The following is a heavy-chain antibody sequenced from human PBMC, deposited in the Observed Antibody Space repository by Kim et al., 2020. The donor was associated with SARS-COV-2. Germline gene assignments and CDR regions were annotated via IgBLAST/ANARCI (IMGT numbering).Heavy chain of an antibody. CDR3: VRWLDGSGSIFKY. D-gene: IGHD3-22*01. J-gene: IGHJ1*01. Sequence: GGSLRLSCAASGFTFNDYAMTWVRQAPGKGLEWVSSITGGSDKIFYADSVKGRFTISRDNAKNSLFLELNSLGAEDTAVYYCVRWLDGSGSIFKYWGQGTLVTVSS. V-gene: IGHV3-21*06. CDR2: ITGGSDKI. CDR1: GFTFNDYA.